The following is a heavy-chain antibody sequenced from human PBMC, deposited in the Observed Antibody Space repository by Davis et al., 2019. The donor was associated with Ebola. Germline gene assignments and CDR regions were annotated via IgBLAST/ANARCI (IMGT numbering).Heavy chain of an antibody. Sequence: GESLKISCAASGFTFSGSAMHWVRQASGKGLEWVGRIRSKANSYATAYAASVKGRFTISRDDSKNTAYLQMNSLKTEDTAVYYCSAAGHADYWGQGTLVTVSS. CDR3: SAAGHADY. D-gene: IGHD6-13*01. J-gene: IGHJ4*02. CDR2: IRSKANSYAT. CDR1: GFTFSGSA. V-gene: IGHV3-73*01.